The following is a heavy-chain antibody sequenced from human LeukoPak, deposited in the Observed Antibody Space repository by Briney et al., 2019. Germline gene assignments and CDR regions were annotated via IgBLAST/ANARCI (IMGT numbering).Heavy chain of an antibody. D-gene: IGHD3-10*01. CDR1: GGSISSGSYY. J-gene: IGHJ3*02. CDR3: ARRCRSTSCYTGYYYGSGIVSAAFDI. V-gene: IGHV4-61*02. Sequence: PSETLSLTCTVSGGSISSGSYYWSWIRQPAGKGLEWIGRIYTSGSTNYNPSLKSRVTISVDTSKNQFSLKLSSVTAADTAVYYCARRCRSTSCYTGYYYGSGIVSAAFDIWGQGTMVTVSS. CDR2: IYTSGST.